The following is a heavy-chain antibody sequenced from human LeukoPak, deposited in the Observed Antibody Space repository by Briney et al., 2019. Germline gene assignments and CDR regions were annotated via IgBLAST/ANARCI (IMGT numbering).Heavy chain of an antibody. Sequence: GGSLRLSCAASGFTFSTYGMHWVRQAPGKGLEWVAVISYDGSNKYYADSVKGRFTISRDNSKNTPYLQINSLRAEDTAVYYCANDRSMGLDYWGQGTLVSVSS. CDR2: ISYDGSNK. CDR1: GFTFSTYG. CDR3: ANDRSMGLDY. J-gene: IGHJ4*02. D-gene: IGHD3-16*01. V-gene: IGHV3-30*18.